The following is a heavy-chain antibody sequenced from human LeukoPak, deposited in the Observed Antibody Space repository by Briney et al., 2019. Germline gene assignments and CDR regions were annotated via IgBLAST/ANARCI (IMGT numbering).Heavy chain of an antibody. Sequence: PSQTLSLTCTVSGGSISSGNYYWSWIRQPAGKGREWIGRMSTSGSSNFHPSLKSRVTISVDTSKNQSSLKLSSVTSADTAVYYCARDYYGSSGYFPFNYWGQGALVTVSS. V-gene: IGHV4-61*02. CDR3: ARDYYGSSGYFPFNY. CDR2: MSTSGSS. CDR1: GGSISSGNYY. J-gene: IGHJ4*02. D-gene: IGHD3-22*01.